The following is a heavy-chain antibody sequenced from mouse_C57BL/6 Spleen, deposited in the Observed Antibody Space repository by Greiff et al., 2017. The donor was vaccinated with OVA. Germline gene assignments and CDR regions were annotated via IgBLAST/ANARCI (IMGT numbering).Heavy chain of an antibody. CDR2: ISSGSSTI. CDR1: GFTFSDYG. D-gene: IGHD1-1*01. CDR3: ARGSSIPYYCAMDY. Sequence: EVNVVESGGGLVKPGGSLKLSCAASGFTFSDYGMHWVRQAPEKGLGWVAYISSGSSTIYYAATVKGRFTISRDNAKDTLFLQMTSLRSEDTAMYYCARGSSIPYYCAMDYWGTGTSVTVSS. V-gene: IGHV5-17*01. J-gene: IGHJ4*01.